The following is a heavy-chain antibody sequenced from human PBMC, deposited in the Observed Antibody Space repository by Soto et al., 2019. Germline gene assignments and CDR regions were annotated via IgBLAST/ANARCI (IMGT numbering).Heavy chain of an antibody. CDR3: AREDWADKARLDP. CDR2: IPYSGST. D-gene: IGHD2-21*01. J-gene: IGHJ5*01. V-gene: IGHV4-31*03. CDR1: GGSLSSGDYY. Sequence: SETLSLTCFVSGGSLSSGDYYWSWLRQHTGKGLEWIGHIPYSGSTYYNPSPKSRVTISIDTSNNQFSLKLTSVTAADTAVYYCAREDWADKARLDPWGQGTLVTVSS.